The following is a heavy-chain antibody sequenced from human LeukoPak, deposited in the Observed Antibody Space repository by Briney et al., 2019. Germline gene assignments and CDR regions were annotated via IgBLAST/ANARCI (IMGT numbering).Heavy chain of an antibody. J-gene: IGHJ4*02. CDR3: ARQNLYDSSGDGRYYFDY. V-gene: IGHV4-38-2*01. CDR1: GYSISSGYH. CDR2: MSHSEST. D-gene: IGHD3-22*01. Sequence: SETLSLTCAVSGYSISSGYHWGWIRQPPGKGLEWIGSMSHSESTYYNPSPKSRVTISVDTSKNQFSVKLSSVTAADTAVYYCARQNLYDSSGDGRYYFDYWGQGTLVTVSS.